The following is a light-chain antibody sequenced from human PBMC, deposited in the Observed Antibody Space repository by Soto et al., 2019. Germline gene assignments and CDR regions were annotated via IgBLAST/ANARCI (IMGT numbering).Light chain of an antibody. CDR2: DAS. V-gene: IGKV3-11*01. CDR3: HQRGAWPLT. J-gene: IGKJ4*01. CDR1: QSVTNS. Sequence: ITLTQSPGTLSLSPGERATLSCRASQSVTNSLAWFQQKPGQAPRLLIYDASKRPSGVPARFSGSGSGTDVTLTISSLEPEDFAVYYCHQRGAWPLTFGGGTTVEI.